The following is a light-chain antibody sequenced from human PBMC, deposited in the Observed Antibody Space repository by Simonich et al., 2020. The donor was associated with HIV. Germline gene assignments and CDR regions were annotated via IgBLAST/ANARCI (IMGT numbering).Light chain of an antibody. Sequence: QSALTQPASVSGSPGQSITISCTGTSSDVGGYNLVSWYQHHPGKAPKLMIYEGSKRPSGVSNRFSGSKSGNTASLTVSGLQAEDEADYYCCSYAGSGTLVFGGGTKLTVL. CDR2: EGS. CDR1: SSDVGGYNL. J-gene: IGLJ3*02. V-gene: IGLV2-23*01. CDR3: CSYAGSGTLV.